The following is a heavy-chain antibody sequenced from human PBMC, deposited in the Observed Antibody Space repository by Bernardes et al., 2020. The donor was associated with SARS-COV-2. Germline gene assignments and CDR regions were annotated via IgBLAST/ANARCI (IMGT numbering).Heavy chain of an antibody. CDR3: ATASITIFGVVNMGAFDI. Sequence: LSLTCTVSGGSISSSSYYWGWIRQPPGKGLEWIGSISYSGSTYYNPSLKSRVTISVDTSKNQFSLKLSSVTAADTAVYYCATASITIFGVVNMGAFDIWGRGTMVTVSS. V-gene: IGHV4-39*01. D-gene: IGHD3-3*01. J-gene: IGHJ3*02. CDR2: ISYSGST. CDR1: GGSISSSSYY.